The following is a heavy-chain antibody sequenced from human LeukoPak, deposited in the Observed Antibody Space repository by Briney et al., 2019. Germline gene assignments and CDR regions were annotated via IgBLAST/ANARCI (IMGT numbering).Heavy chain of an antibody. CDR3: VREEFGAGSRPFDY. V-gene: IGHV4-31*03. CDR1: GGSFSSNSYY. CDR2: IYYSGTF. Sequence: SETLSLTCTVSGGSFSSNSYYWGWIRQPPGRGLEWIGYIYYSGTFHYNPSLKSRVTISMDTSKNQFSLRLSSVTAADTAVYYCVREEFGAGSRPFDYWGQGNLVTVSS. J-gene: IGHJ4*02. D-gene: IGHD3-10*01.